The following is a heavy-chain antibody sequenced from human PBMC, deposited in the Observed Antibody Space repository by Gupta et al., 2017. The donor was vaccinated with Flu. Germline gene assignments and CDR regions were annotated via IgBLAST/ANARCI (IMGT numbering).Heavy chain of an antibody. CDR1: GFPFRNYA. J-gene: IGHJ3*01. V-gene: IGHV3-23*01. Sequence: EVQLLESGGGLVQRGESQRLSCAASGFPFRNYARSWVRQAPGKGLEWVSGISGSVGRTYYADSVKGRLTISRDNTKNTLYLQMNSLRAEDTAVYYCAKDPNGDFIGGFDFWGQGTMVTVSS. CDR3: AKDPNGDFIGGFDF. CDR2: ISGSVGRT. D-gene: IGHD4-17*01.